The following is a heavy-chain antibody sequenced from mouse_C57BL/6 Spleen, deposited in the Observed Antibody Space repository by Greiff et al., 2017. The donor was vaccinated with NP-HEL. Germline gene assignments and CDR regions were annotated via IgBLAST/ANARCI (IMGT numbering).Heavy chain of an antibody. CDR2: IYPGDGDT. J-gene: IGHJ3*01. V-gene: IGHV1-80*01. D-gene: IGHD1-1*01. CDR3: ARILYGSSSFAY. Sequence: QVQLQQSGAELVKPGASVKISCKASGYAFSSYWMNWVKQRPGKGLEWIGQIYPGDGDTNYNGKFKGKATLTADKSSSTAYMQLSSLTSEDSAVYFCARILYGSSSFAYWGQGTLVTVSA. CDR1: GYAFSSYW.